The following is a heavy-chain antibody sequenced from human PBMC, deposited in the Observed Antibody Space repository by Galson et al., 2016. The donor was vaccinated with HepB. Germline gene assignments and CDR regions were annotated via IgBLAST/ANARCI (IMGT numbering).Heavy chain of an antibody. J-gene: IGHJ4*02. V-gene: IGHV4-59*01. Sequence: ETLSLTCTVSGGTMRSYYWSWIRQSPGQGLEWIGYVEYSGRIEYIPSLKSRVTISIDTAKNQFSLNLNSVTAADTAVYFCARGVYGAYFDYWGQGTLVTVSA. CDR1: GGTMRSYY. CDR3: ARGVYGAYFDY. CDR2: VEYSGRI. D-gene: IGHD4-17*01.